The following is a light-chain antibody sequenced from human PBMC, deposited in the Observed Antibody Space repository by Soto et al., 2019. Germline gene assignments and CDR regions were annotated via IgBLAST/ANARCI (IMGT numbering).Light chain of an antibody. CDR2: GNS. CDR1: SSKIGAGYD. Sequence: QSVLTQPPSVSGAPGQRVTISCTGSSSKIGAGYDVHWYQQLPGTAPKLLIYGNSNRPSGVPDRFSGSQSGTSASLAITGLQAEDEADYYCQSYDSSLRVVFGGGTKVTVL. J-gene: IGLJ2*01. V-gene: IGLV1-40*01. CDR3: QSYDSSLRVV.